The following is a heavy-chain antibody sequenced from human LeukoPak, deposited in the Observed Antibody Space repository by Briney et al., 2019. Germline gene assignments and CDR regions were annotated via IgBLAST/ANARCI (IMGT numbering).Heavy chain of an antibody. CDR2: ISYDENNK. CDR1: GFTFSNYA. V-gene: IGHV3-30-3*01. D-gene: IGHD2-8*01. J-gene: IGHJ4*02. Sequence: KPGRSLRLSCAASGFTFSNYAMYWVRQAPGKGLEWVAVISYDENNKYYTDSVKGRFTISRDNSKNTLYLQMNSLRAEDTAVYYCARSQWSDHWGQGTLVTVSS. CDR3: ARSQWSDH.